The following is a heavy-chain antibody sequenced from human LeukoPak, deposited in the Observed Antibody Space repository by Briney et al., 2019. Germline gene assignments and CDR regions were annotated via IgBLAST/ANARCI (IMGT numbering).Heavy chain of an antibody. J-gene: IGHJ4*02. D-gene: IGHD2-2*01. CDR2: ISSSGDST. CDR1: GFTFGSYV. V-gene: IGHV3-23*01. Sequence: GGSLRLSCAASGFTFGSYVMSWVRPAPGKGLEWVSAISSSGDSTYYADSVKGRFTISRDNSKNTVFLHMNSLRAEDTAIYYCAQEVYHSSTSCRFDYWGQGTPVTVSS. CDR3: AQEVYHSSTSCRFDY.